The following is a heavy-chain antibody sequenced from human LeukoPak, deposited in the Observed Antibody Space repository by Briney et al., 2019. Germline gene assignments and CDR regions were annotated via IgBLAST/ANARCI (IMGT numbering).Heavy chain of an antibody. D-gene: IGHD4-17*01. CDR2: NYYSGSA. Sequence: PSETLSLTCTVSVGSISSYYWSWIRQPAGKGLEWIGYNYYSGSANYNPSLKSRVTISVDASKNQFSLKLSSVTAADTAVYYCARGDYGDSDYWGQGILVTVSS. V-gene: IGHV4-59*01. CDR1: VGSISSYY. J-gene: IGHJ4*02. CDR3: ARGDYGDSDY.